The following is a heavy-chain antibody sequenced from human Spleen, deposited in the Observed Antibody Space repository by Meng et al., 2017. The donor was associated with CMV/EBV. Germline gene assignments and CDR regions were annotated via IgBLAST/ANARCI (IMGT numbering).Heavy chain of an antibody. Sequence: GGSLRLSCAASGFSLNSYSMNWVRQAPGKGLEWVGRIKSKTDGGTIDYAAPVKGRFTISRDDSKNTLYLQMKSLTVADTAIYYCVKIYGGYDSWGQGVLVTVSS. J-gene: IGHJ4*02. CDR2: IKSKTDGGTI. V-gene: IGHV3-15*01. CDR1: GFSLNSYS. CDR3: VKIYGGYDS. D-gene: IGHD2/OR15-2a*01.